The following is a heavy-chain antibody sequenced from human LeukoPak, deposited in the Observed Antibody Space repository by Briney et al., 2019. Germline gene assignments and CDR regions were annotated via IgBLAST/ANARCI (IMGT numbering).Heavy chain of an antibody. J-gene: IGHJ4*02. D-gene: IGHD1-26*01. CDR1: GYSISSGYY. CDR2: IYHSGST. V-gene: IGHV4-38-2*02. CDR3: ARGRDSGRYFDY. Sequence: SETLSLTCTVSGYSISSGYYWGWIRQPPGKGLEWIGSIYHSGSTYYNPSLKSRVTISVDTSKNQFSLKLSSVTAADTAVYYCARGRDSGRYFDYWGQGTLVTVSS.